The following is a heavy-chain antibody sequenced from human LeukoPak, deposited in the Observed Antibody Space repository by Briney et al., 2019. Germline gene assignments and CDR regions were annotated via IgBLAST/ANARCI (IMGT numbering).Heavy chain of an antibody. CDR2: IYSSGST. J-gene: IGHJ5*02. CDR1: GGSISSGSYY. D-gene: IGHD3-9*01. V-gene: IGHV4-61*02. Sequence: SQTLSLTCTVSGGSISSGSYYWSWIRQPAGKGLEWIGRIYSSGSTNYNPSLKSRVTISVDRSKNQFSLKLSSVTAADTAVYYCARTDTAWFDPWGQGTLVTVSS. CDR3: ARTDTAWFDP.